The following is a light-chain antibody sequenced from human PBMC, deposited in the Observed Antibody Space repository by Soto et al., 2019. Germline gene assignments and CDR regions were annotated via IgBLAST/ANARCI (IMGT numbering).Light chain of an antibody. V-gene: IGKV3-15*01. CDR3: QQYNNWPWT. CDR1: QSVSSSY. J-gene: IGKJ1*01. CDR2: GTF. Sequence: EIVLAQSPGTLSLSPGERATLSCRASQSVSSSYLSWYHQKPGQAPRLLIHGTFTRATGIPARFSGSGSGTEFTLTISTLQSEDFAVYYCQQYNNWPWTFGQGTKVDIK.